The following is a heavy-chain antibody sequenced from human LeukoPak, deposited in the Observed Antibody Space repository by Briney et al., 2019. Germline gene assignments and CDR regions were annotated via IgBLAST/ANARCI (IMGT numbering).Heavy chain of an antibody. CDR1: GYTFTGYH. CDR2: INPNSGVT. CDR3: ARDYCSSTSCLFDY. Sequence: ASVKVSCKASGYTFTGYHMHWVRQAPGQGPEWMGRINPNSGVTNYAQKFQGRVTMTRDTSISTAYMELSRLRSDDTAVYYCARDYCSSTSCLFDYWGQGTLVTVSS. J-gene: IGHJ4*02. V-gene: IGHV1-2*06. D-gene: IGHD2-2*01.